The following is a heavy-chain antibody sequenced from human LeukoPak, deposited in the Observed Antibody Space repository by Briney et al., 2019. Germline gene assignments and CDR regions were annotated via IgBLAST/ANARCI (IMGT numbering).Heavy chain of an antibody. CDR1: GYTFTNYG. J-gene: IGHJ4*02. Sequence: GSSVKVSCKGSGYTFTNYGISWVRQAPGQGLEYMGWISSYNGNTNYAQNLQERVTLTEDTSTGTAYMELRSLTSDDTAVYYCVRQRVLTGYSPGAQHYLDDWGQGALVTVST. V-gene: IGHV1-18*01. CDR3: VRQRVLTGYSPGAQHYLDD. D-gene: IGHD3-9*01. CDR2: ISSYNGNT.